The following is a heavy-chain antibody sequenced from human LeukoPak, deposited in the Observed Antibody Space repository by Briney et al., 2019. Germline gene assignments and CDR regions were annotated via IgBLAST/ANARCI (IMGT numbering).Heavy chain of an antibody. D-gene: IGHD6-13*01. CDR1: GGSISSYY. Sequence: SETLSLTCTVSGGSISSYYWSWIRQPPGKGLEWIGYIYYSGSTNYNPSLKSRVTISVDTSKNQFSLKVSSETAADTAVYYCARASKQLDLGGYYYYMDVWGKGTTVTVSS. CDR3: ARASKQLDLGGYYYYMDV. CDR2: IYYSGST. V-gene: IGHV4-59*01. J-gene: IGHJ6*03.